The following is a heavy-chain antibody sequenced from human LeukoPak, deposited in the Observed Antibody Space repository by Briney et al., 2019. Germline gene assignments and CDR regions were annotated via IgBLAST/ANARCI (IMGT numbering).Heavy chain of an antibody. CDR2: IIPILGIA. J-gene: IGHJ4*02. CDR3: ARDLGIFIAAAAVDY. Sequence: ASVKVSCKASGGTFSSYAISWVRQAPGQGLEWMGRIIPILGIANYAQKFQGRVTITADKSTSTAYMELSSLRSEDTAVYYCARDLGIFIAAAAVDYWGQGTLVTVSS. V-gene: IGHV1-69*04. D-gene: IGHD6-13*01. CDR1: GGTFSSYA.